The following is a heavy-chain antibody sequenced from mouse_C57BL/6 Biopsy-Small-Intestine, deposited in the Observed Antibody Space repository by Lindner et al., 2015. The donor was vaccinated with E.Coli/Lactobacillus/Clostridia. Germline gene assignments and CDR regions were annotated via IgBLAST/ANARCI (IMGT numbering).Heavy chain of an antibody. V-gene: IGHV1-4*01. J-gene: IGHJ3*01. CDR1: GYSFISYD. D-gene: IGHD2-3*01. Sequence: SVKVSCKASGYSFISYDINWVRQATGQGLEWMGWMNPHSGYTGYTQQLQGRVTMTSNISINTAYMELSSLRSEDTAIYYCARRAWGHDAFDIWAQGTMVTVSS. CDR3: ARRAWGHDAFDI. CDR2: MNPHSGYT.